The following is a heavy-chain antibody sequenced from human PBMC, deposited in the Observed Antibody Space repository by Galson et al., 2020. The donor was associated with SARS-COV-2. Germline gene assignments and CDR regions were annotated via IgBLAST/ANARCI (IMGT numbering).Heavy chain of an antibody. J-gene: IGHJ4*02. CDR3: AKDIPPMTTVVNDY. V-gene: IGHV3-30*18. Sequence: GSLRLSCAASGFTFSSYGMHWVRQAPGKGLEWVAVISYDGSNKYYADSVKGRFTISRDNSKNTLYLQMNSLRAEDTAVYYCAKDIPPMTTVVNDYWGQGTLVTVSS. CDR1: GFTFSSYG. D-gene: IGHD4-17*01. CDR2: ISYDGSNK.